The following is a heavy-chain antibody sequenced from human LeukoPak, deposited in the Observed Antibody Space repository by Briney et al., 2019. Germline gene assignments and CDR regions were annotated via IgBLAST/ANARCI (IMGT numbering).Heavy chain of an antibody. CDR2: IWDDENKK. Sequence: PGGSLRLSCAASGFTFSSYAMSWVRQVPGKGLEWVAFIWDDENKKWYADSVKGRFSISRDNSKNTVYLQMNSLTPEDTGIYYCAKDPGAKVRGYYMDVWGKGTTVTVSS. V-gene: IGHV3-30*02. CDR1: GFTFSSYA. CDR3: AKDPGAKVRGYYMDV. J-gene: IGHJ6*03. D-gene: IGHD3-10*01.